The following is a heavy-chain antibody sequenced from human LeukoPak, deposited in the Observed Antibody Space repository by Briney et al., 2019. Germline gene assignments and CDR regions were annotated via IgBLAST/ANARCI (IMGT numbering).Heavy chain of an antibody. V-gene: IGHV1-69*05. J-gene: IGHJ4*02. CDR2: IIPIFVTA. D-gene: IGHD1-26*01. CDR1: GGTFSSYA. Sequence: ASVTVSCKASGGTFSSYAISWVRQAPGQGLEWMGRIIPIFVTANYAQKFQGRVTITTDESTSTAYMELSSLRSEDTAVYYCAKGRGWELLVPLDYWGQGTLVTVSS. CDR3: AKGRGWELLVPLDY.